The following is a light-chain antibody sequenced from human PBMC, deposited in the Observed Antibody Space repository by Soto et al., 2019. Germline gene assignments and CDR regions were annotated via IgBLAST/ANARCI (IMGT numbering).Light chain of an antibody. CDR2: DAS. Sequence: DIQMTQSPSTLSASAGDRVTITCRASQTVSSWLAWYQQKPGKAPKLLIYDASTLQSGVTSRFSGSGYGTEFTLTISSLQPDDFATYYCQHYNSYPFTFGQGTELKIK. V-gene: IGKV1-5*01. CDR1: QTVSSW. J-gene: IGKJ2*01. CDR3: QHYNSYPFT.